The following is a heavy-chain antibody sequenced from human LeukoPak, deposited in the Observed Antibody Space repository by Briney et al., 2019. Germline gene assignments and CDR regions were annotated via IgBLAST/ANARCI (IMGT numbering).Heavy chain of an antibody. J-gene: IGHJ3*02. Sequence: GESLKISCKGSGYSFTSYWIGWVRQMPGKGLEWMGIIYPGDSDTRYSPSFQGQVTISADKSISTAYLQWSSPKASDTAMYYCARPNYYDSSGYYYARGGFDIWGQGTMVTVSS. CDR2: IYPGDSDT. CDR3: ARPNYYDSSGYYYARGGFDI. D-gene: IGHD3-22*01. CDR1: GYSFTSYW. V-gene: IGHV5-51*01.